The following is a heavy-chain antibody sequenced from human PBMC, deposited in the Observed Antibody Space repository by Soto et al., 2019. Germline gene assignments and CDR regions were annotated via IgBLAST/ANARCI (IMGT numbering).Heavy chain of an antibody. Sequence: EVQVMESGGGLVQPGGSLRLSCAVSGFTFNSYWMHWVRQAPGKGLEWVSRIKGDETTLNYADFVKGRFTISRDNAKNTVYLKMNSLRAEDTALYFCARGGLGSYLLDHWGQGALVTVSS. CDR2: IKGDETTL. J-gene: IGHJ4*02. V-gene: IGHV3-74*01. CDR3: ARGGLGSYLLDH. D-gene: IGHD3-10*01. CDR1: GFTFNSYW.